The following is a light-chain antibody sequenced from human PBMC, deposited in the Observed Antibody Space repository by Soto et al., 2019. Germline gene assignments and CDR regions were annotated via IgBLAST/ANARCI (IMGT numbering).Light chain of an antibody. CDR3: QQYGSSGT. CDR2: AAS. Sequence: DIVLTQSPGTLSLSAGETATLSCRASQSVSRSYLAWYQQKPGQAPRLLIYAASTRATGIPARFIGNGSGTEFTLTISSLQSEDFAVYYCQQYGSSGTFGQGTKVDNK. CDR1: QSVSRSY. J-gene: IGKJ1*01. V-gene: IGKV3-20*01.